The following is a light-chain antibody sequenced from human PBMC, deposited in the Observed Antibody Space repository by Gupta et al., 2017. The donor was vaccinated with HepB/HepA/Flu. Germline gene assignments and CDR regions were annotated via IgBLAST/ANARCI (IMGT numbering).Light chain of an antibody. V-gene: IGKV1-9*01. J-gene: IGKJ4*01. CDR3: QQLNSFPQT. CDR2: AAS. CDR1: QAISSY. Sequence: DIQLTQSPSFLSASVGDKVTITCQASQAISSYLAWYQQKPGKAPKLLIYAASTLQSGVPSRFSGSGSGTEFTLTISSLQPEDFATYYCQQLNSFPQTFGGGTKVEIK.